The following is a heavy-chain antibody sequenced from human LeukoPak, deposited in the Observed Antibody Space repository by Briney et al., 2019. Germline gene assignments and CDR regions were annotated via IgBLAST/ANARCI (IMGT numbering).Heavy chain of an antibody. D-gene: IGHD3-22*01. CDR2: IYYSGST. Sequence: PSQTLSLTCTVSGGSISSYYWSWIRQPPGTGLEWIGYIYYSGSTNYNPSLKSRVTISVDTSKNQFSLKLSSVTAADTAVYYCARSSGYSAFDIWGQGTMVTVSS. CDR3: ARSSGYSAFDI. J-gene: IGHJ3*02. CDR1: GGSISSYY. V-gene: IGHV4-59*01.